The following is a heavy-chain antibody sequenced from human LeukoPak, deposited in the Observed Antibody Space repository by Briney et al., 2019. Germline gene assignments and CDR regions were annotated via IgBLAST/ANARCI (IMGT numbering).Heavy chain of an antibody. J-gene: IGHJ4*02. CDR3: VKGYYDYVWGRYYFDY. Sequence: GGSLRLSCAASGFTFSSYAMSWVRQAPGKGLEWVSAISGSGGSTYYADSVKGRFTISRDNSRDTLYLQMNSLRAEDTAVYYFVKGYYDYVWGRYYFDYWGQGTLVTVSS. V-gene: IGHV3-23*01. CDR2: ISGSGGST. CDR1: GFTFSSYA. D-gene: IGHD3-16*01.